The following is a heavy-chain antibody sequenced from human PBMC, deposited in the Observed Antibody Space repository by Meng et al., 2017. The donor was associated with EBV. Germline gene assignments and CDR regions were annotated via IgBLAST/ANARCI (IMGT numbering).Heavy chain of an antibody. CDR2: INTYSGKA. V-gene: IGHV7-4-1*02. Sequence: QGRLVQSGSEWKRPGASVMVSCKASGYTFRNYAINWMRQVPGQGLEWMGWINTYSGKATFAQGFTGRFVFSLDTPVTTAHLQLSGLKTEDSAVYYCARGVEENGSHYPFDSWGQGTLVTVSS. J-gene: IGHJ4*02. CDR1: GYTFRNYA. CDR3: ARGVEENGSHYPFDS. D-gene: IGHD1-1*01.